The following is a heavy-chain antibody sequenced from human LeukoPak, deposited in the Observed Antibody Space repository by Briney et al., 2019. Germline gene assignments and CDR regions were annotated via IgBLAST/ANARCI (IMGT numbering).Heavy chain of an antibody. CDR3: AKDKGRTTLDY. CDR2: IYSGGST. J-gene: IGHJ4*02. CDR1: GFTVSSNY. Sequence: GGSLRLSCAASGFTVSSNYMSWVRQAPGKGLEWVSVIYSGGSTYYADSVKGRFTISRDNAKNSLYLQMNSLRAEDTALYYCAKDKGRTTLDYWGQGTLVTVSS. D-gene: IGHD1-1*01. V-gene: IGHV3-53*05.